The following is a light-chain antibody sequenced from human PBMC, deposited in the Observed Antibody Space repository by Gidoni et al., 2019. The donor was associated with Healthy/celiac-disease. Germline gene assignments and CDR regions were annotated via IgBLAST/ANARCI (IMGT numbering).Light chain of an antibody. CDR3: QQYYSTPVT. V-gene: IGKV4-1*01. Sequence: DIVMTQSPDSLAVSLGVRDTINCKSSQSVLYSSNNKNYLAWYQQKPGQPPKLLIYWASTRESGVPDRCSGSGSGTGFTLTISSLQAEDVAVYYCQQYYSTPVTFGQGTKVEIK. CDR1: QSVLYSSNNKNY. CDR2: WAS. J-gene: IGKJ1*01.